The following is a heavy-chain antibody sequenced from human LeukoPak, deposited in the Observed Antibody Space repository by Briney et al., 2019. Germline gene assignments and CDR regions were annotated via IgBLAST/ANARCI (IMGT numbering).Heavy chain of an antibody. CDR2: ISSSGNTI. CDR1: GFTFSSYE. J-gene: IGHJ4*02. Sequence: GGSLRLSCAASGFTFSSYEMNWVRQAPGKGLEWVSYISSSGNTIYYADSVKGRFTISRDNAWNSLFLQMNSLRAEDTALYYCARGFPRLDYWGQGTLVTVSS. V-gene: IGHV3-48*03. D-gene: IGHD2/OR15-2a*01. CDR3: ARGFPRLDY.